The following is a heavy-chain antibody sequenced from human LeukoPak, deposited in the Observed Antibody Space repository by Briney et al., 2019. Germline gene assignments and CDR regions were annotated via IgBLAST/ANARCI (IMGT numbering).Heavy chain of an antibody. J-gene: IGHJ4*02. Sequence: PGGSLRRSCAASGLTFSSYGMSWVRQAPGKGLEWVSTITGTGGTTYYADSVKGRFTISRDNSMDTLYLQMNSLRAEDTAVYYCAKRGYYYDSSAYYYFDYWGQGTLVTVSS. V-gene: IGHV3-23*01. D-gene: IGHD3-22*01. CDR2: ITGTGGTT. CDR3: AKRGYYYDSSAYYYFDY. CDR1: GLTFSSYG.